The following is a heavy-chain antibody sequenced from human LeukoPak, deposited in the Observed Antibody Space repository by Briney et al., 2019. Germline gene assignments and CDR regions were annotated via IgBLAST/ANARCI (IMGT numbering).Heavy chain of an antibody. CDR2: INPNSGGT. V-gene: IGHV1-2*02. Sequence: ASVKVSCKASGYTFTGYYMHWVRQAPGQGLEWMGWINPNSGGTNYAQKFQGRVTMTRDTSISTAYMELSRLRSDDTAVYYCARNSAAVPPHDYGDFYDAFDIWGQGTMVTVSS. CDR3: ARNSAAVPPHDYGDFYDAFDI. D-gene: IGHD4-17*01. J-gene: IGHJ3*02. CDR1: GYTFTGYY.